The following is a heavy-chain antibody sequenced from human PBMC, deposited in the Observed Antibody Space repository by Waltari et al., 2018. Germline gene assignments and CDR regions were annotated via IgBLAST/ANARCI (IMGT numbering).Heavy chain of an antibody. J-gene: IGHJ4*02. CDR2: ITWDGGSI. CDR1: GFSFDDYT. Sequence: EVQLVESGGVVVQPGRSLRLSCAASGFSFDDYTMHWVRHAPGKSLWWVSLITWDGGSIFYADSVKGRFSISRDNSKDSLYLQMNSLRNEDTALYYCAKEGRTSSHFDYWGQGTLVTVSS. CDR3: AKEGRTSSHFDY. V-gene: IGHV3-43*01.